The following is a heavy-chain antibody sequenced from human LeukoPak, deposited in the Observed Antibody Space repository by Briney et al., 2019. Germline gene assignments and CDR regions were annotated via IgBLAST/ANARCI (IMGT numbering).Heavy chain of an antibody. V-gene: IGHV3-30*04. J-gene: IGHJ5*02. CDR3: ARGHSSGWFGAS. D-gene: IGHD6-19*01. CDR1: GFTFSSYA. Sequence: GGSLSLSCAASGFTFSSYAMHWVRQAPGKGLEWVAVISYDGSNKYYADSVKGRFTISRDNSKNTLYLQMNSLRAEDTAVYYCARGHSSGWFGASWGQGTLLTVSS. CDR2: ISYDGSNK.